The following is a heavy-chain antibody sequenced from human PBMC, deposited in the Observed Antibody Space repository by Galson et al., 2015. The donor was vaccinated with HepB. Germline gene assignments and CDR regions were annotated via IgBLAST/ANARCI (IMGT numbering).Heavy chain of an antibody. CDR3: ARWARSGYYDMPHDY. J-gene: IGHJ4*02. CDR1: GFTFSSYS. CDR2: ISSSSSYI. D-gene: IGHD3-22*01. V-gene: IGHV3-21*01. Sequence: SLRLSCAASGFTFSSYSMNWVRQAPGKGLEWVSSISSSSSYIYYADSVKGRFTISRDNAKNSLYLQMNSLRAEDTAVYYCARWARSGYYDMPHDYWGQGTLVAVSS.